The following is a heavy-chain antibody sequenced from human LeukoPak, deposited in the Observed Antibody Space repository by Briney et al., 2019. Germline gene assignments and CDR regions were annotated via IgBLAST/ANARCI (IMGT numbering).Heavy chain of an antibody. V-gene: IGHV1-46*01. CDR1: GYMFTNYY. J-gene: IGHJ4*02. CDR2: INPSGGST. Sequence: ASVKVSCKASGYMFTNYYIHWVRQAPGQGLEWMGVINPSGGSTSYAEKFQGRVTMTRDTCTSTVYMELSTIRPDDTPVYYCARVPLGGSQLYSFDYWGQGTLVTVSS. D-gene: IGHD1-26*01. CDR3: ARVPLGGSQLYSFDY.